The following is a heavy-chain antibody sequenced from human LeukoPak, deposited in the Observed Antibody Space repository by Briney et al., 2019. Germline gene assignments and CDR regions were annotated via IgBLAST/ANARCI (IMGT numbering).Heavy chain of an antibody. D-gene: IGHD6-19*01. V-gene: IGHV3-30*18. CDR2: ISYDGKNE. CDR1: GFTFSSYG. J-gene: IGHJ4*02. CDR3: TKEKQWLTYYFGD. Sequence: GGSLRLSCAASGFTFSSYGIHWVRQAPGKGLEWVAVISYDGKNENYADSVKGRFTIARDNSKNTLYLQMNSLRAEDTAVYYCTKEKQWLTYYFGDWGQETLVTVSS.